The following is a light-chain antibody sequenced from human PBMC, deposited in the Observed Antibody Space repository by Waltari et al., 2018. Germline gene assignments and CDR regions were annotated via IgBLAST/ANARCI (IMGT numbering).Light chain of an antibody. CDR1: NSNIGSNT. CDR2: GND. Sequence: QSVLTQPPSLSGTPGQRVTISCSGSNSNIGSNTVDWYQVLPGTAPKLLIHGNDQRPSGVPERFSGSKFGASGSLAISGLQPEDESEYYCAAWDESLKGWVFGGGTRLTVL. CDR3: AAWDESLKGWV. J-gene: IGLJ3*02. V-gene: IGLV1-44*01.